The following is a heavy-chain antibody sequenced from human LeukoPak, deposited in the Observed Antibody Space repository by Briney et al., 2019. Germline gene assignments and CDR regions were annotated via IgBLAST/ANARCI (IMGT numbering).Heavy chain of an antibody. D-gene: IGHD5-18*01. CDR2: INHSGST. CDR3: ARHSRYSYGVTGT. V-gene: IGHV4-34*01. Sequence: SETLSLTCAVYGGSFSGYYWSWIRQPPGKGLEWSGEINHSGSTNYNPSLKSRVTIPVDTSKNQFSLKLSSVTAADTAVYYCARHSRYSYGVTGTWGQGTLVTVSS. CDR1: GGSFSGYY. J-gene: IGHJ5*02.